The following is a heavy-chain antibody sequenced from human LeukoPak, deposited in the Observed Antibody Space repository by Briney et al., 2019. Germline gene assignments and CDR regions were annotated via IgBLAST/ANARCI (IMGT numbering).Heavy chain of an antibody. Sequence: PSETLSLTCTVSGGSISSGGYYWSWIRQHPGKGLEWIGYIYYSGSTYYNPSLKSRVTISVDTSKNRFSLKLGSVTAADTAVYYCARDRARNYDSSRGDAFDIWGQGTMVTVSS. V-gene: IGHV4-31*03. CDR1: GGSISSGGYY. CDR3: ARDRARNYDSSRGDAFDI. CDR2: IYYSGST. D-gene: IGHD3-22*01. J-gene: IGHJ3*02.